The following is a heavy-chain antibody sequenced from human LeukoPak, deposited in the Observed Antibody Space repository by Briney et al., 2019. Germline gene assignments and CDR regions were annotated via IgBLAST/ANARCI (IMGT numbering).Heavy chain of an antibody. CDR3: ARGRGSSGYFFSDYYFDY. J-gene: IGHJ4*02. D-gene: IGHD3-22*01. V-gene: IGHV1-18*01. Sequence: ASVKVSCKASGYTFTSNGISWVRQAPGQGLEWMGWISAYNGNTNYAQKLQGRVTMTTDTSTSTAYMELRSLRSDDTAVYYCARGRGSSGYFFSDYYFDYWGQGTLVTVSS. CDR2: ISAYNGNT. CDR1: GYTFTSNG.